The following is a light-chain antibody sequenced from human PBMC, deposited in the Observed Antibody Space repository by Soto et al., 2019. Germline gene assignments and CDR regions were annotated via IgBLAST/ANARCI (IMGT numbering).Light chain of an antibody. CDR2: WAS. Sequence: DIVMTQSPDSLAVSLGERATINCKSTQSVVSSSTNKNYLAWYQQKPGQPPKLLIYWASTRESGVPDRFSGSRSGTDFILTISSLQAEDVAVYYCQQYWSTPLTFGGGTKVEIK. J-gene: IGKJ4*01. V-gene: IGKV4-1*01. CDR1: QSVVSSSTNKNY. CDR3: QQYWSTPLT.